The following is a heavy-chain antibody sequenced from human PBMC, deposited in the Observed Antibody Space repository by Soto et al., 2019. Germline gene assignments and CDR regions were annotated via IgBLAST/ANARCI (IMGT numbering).Heavy chain of an antibody. J-gene: IGHJ3*02. V-gene: IGHV4-34*01. Sequence: SETLSLTCAVSGGSFSGYYWSWIRQPPGKGLEWIGEINHSGSTNYNPSLKSRVTISVDTSKNQFSLKLSSVTAADTAVYYCARATEYCSGGSGQPGIWGQGTMVTVSS. CDR2: INHSGST. CDR1: GGSFSGYY. CDR3: ARATEYCSGGSGQPGI. D-gene: IGHD2-15*01.